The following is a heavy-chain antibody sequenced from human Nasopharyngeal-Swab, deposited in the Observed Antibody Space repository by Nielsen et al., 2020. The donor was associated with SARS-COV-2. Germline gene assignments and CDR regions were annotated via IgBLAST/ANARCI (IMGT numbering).Heavy chain of an antibody. D-gene: IGHD4-17*01. Sequence: SETLSLTCTVSGGSISSGSYYWSWIRQPPGKGLEWIGYIYYSGSTNYNPSLKSRVTISVDTSKNQFSLKLSSVTAADTVVYYCARRLDGDYGNWFDPWGQGTLVTVSS. J-gene: IGHJ5*02. CDR2: IYYSGST. CDR3: ARRLDGDYGNWFDP. CDR1: GGSISSGSYY. V-gene: IGHV4-61*01.